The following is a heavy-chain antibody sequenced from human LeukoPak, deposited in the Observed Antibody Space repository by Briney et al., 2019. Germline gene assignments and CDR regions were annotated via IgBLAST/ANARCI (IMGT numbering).Heavy chain of an antibody. CDR3: ARDNRGGMESEDAFDI. V-gene: IGHV3-21*01. D-gene: IGHD1-14*01. CDR1: GFTFSSYS. CDR2: ISSSSSYI. Sequence: PGGSLRLSCAASGFTFSSYSMNWVRQAPGKGLEWVSSISSSSSYIYYADSVKGRFTISRDNAKNTLYLQMNSLRAEDTAVYYCARDNRGGMESEDAFDIWGQGTMVTVSS. J-gene: IGHJ3*02.